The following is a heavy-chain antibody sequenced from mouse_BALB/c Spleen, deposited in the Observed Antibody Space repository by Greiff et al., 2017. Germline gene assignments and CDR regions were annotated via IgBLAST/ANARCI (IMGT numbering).Heavy chain of an antibody. D-gene: IGHD2-10*02. Sequence: EVMLVESGGGLVKPGGSLKLSCAASGFTFSSYAMSWVRQTPEKRLEWVASISSGGSTYYPDSVKGRFTISRDNARNILYLQMSSLRSEDTAMYYCARVQYGNYFDYWGQGTTLTVSS. CDR2: ISSGGST. J-gene: IGHJ2*01. CDR1: GFTFSSYA. CDR3: ARVQYGNYFDY. V-gene: IGHV5-6-5*01.